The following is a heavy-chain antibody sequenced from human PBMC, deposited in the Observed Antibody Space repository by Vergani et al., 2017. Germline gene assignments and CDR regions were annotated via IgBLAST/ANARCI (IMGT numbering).Heavy chain of an antibody. V-gene: IGHV1-2*02. CDR1: GYTFTGYY. CDR2: INPNSGGT. CDR3: ARVGVDGFGELLYSKFDY. J-gene: IGHJ4*02. Sequence: VQLVQSGAEVKKPGASVKVSCKASGYTFTGYYMHWVRQAPGQGLEWMGWINPNSGGTNYAQKFQGRVTMTRDTSISTAYMALSRLRSDDTAVYYCARVGVDGFGELLYSKFDYWGQGTLVTVSS. D-gene: IGHD3-10*01.